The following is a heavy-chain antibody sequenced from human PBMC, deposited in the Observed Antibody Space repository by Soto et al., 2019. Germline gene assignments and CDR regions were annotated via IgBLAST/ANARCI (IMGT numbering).Heavy chain of an antibody. V-gene: IGHV1-8*01. Sequence: ASVKVSCKASGYTFTSYDINWVRQATGQGLEWMGWMNPNSGNTGYAQKFQGRVTMTRNTSISTAYMELSSLRSEDTAVYYCVSIVVVPAALFDIWGQGTMVTVSS. J-gene: IGHJ3*02. CDR3: VSIVVVPAALFDI. CDR1: GYTFTSYD. CDR2: MNPNSGNT. D-gene: IGHD2-2*01.